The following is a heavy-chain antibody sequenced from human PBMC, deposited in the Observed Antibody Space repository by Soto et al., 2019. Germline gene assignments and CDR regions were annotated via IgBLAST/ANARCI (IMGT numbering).Heavy chain of an antibody. D-gene: IGHD2-21*02. CDR2: IYYSGST. V-gene: IGHV4-59*01. Sequence: SETLSLTCTVSGGSISSYYWSWIRQPPGKGLEWIGYIYYSGSTNYNPSLKSRVTISVDTSKNQFSLKLSSVTAADTAVYYCARDGGDHDAFDIWGQGTRVTVSS. J-gene: IGHJ3*02. CDR1: GGSISSYY. CDR3: ARDGGDHDAFDI.